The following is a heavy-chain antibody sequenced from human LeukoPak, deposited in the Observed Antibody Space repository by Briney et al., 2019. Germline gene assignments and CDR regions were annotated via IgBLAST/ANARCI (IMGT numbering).Heavy chain of an antibody. CDR3: ARDWLHCSSTSCYMVGYFDY. Sequence: ASVKVSRKASGYTFTSYAMHWVRQAPGQRLEWMGWINAGNGNTKYSQKFQGRVTITRDTSASTAYMELSSLRSEDTAVYYCARDWLHCSSTSCYMVGYFDYWGQGTLVTVSS. J-gene: IGHJ4*02. V-gene: IGHV1-3*01. D-gene: IGHD2-2*02. CDR2: INAGNGNT. CDR1: GYTFTSYA.